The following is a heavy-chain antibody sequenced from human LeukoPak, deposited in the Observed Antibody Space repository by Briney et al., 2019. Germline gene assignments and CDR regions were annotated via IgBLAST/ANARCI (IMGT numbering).Heavy chain of an antibody. CDR3: ARDDDRSGYSRYFDL. CDR2: ISHNRNT. J-gene: IGHJ2*01. CDR1: GGSISSFNW. V-gene: IGHV4-4*02. D-gene: IGHD3-22*01. Sequence: QPSEILSLTCAVSGGSISSFNWWSWVRQHPGKGLEWIGEISHNRNTNYIPSLKSRLTMSIDKSKNQFSLNLNSVTAADTAIYYCARDDDRSGYSRYFDLWGRGTLVTVSS.